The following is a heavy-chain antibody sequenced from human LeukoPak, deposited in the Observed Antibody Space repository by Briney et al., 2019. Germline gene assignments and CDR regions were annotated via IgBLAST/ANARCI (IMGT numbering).Heavy chain of an antibody. J-gene: IGHJ4*02. Sequence: SETLSLTRAVSVGSLTGYYWSWIRQPAGKGLEWIVRIFTIGSTNYNPSLKGRVTMSVDISKNHFSLKLTSVTAADTAVYYCARDGSISGWYSDYWGQGTLVTVSS. CDR2: IFTIGST. CDR1: VGSLTGYY. D-gene: IGHD6-19*01. CDR3: ARDGSISGWYSDY. V-gene: IGHV4-4*07.